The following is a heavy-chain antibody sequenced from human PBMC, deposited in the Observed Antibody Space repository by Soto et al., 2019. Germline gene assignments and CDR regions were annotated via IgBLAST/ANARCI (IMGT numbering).Heavy chain of an antibody. CDR3: ATESGYSYAATNHLDY. D-gene: IGHD5-18*01. CDR1: GDTFTSYA. J-gene: IGHJ4*02. V-gene: IGHV1-3*01. Sequence: GASVKVSCKASGDTFTSYAMHWVRQAPGQSLEWMGWITAGNGNTKYSQKFQGRVTIIRDTSASTAYMELSSLRSEDTAVYYCATESGYSYAATNHLDYWGQGTLVTVSS. CDR2: ITAGNGNT.